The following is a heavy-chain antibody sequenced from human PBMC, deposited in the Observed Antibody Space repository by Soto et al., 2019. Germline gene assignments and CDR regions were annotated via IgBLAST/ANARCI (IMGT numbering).Heavy chain of an antibody. CDR1: GYTFTSYA. D-gene: IGHD3-22*01. CDR3: AVSAYYYDSSGYQGWFDP. J-gene: IGHJ5*02. CDR2: INAGNGNT. Sequence: ASVKVSCKASGYTFTSYAMRWVRQAPGQRLEWMGWINAGNGNTKYSQKFQGRVTITRDTSASTAYMELSSLRSEDTAVYYCAVSAYYYDSSGYQGWFDPWGQGTLVTVSS. V-gene: IGHV1-3*01.